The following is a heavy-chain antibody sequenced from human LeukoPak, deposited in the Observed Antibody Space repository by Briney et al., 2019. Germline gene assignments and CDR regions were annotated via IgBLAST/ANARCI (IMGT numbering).Heavy chain of an antibody. Sequence: ASVKVSCKASGYTFTGYYIHWVRQAPGQGLEWMGWINPNSGGANYAQKFQGRVTLTRDTSISAAYMDLHSLRSDDTAMYFCARDKSLADPYFFDYWGQGTLVTVSS. CDR3: ARDKSLADPYFFDY. CDR2: INPNSGGA. CDR1: GYTFTGYY. J-gene: IGHJ4*02. V-gene: IGHV1-2*02.